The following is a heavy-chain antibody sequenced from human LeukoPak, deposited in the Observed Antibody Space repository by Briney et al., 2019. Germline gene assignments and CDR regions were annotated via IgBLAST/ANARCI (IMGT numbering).Heavy chain of an antibody. CDR2: ISGSGGST. V-gene: IGHV3-23*01. J-gene: IGHJ3*02. D-gene: IGHD2-8*01. Sequence: PGGSLRLSCAASGFTFSSYAMSWVRQAPGKGLEWVSAISGSGGSTYYADSVKGRFTISRDNSKNTLYLQMNSLRAEDMALYYCAKDIGLRVLGAFDIWGQGTMVTVSS. CDR3: AKDIGLRVLGAFDI. CDR1: GFTFSSYA.